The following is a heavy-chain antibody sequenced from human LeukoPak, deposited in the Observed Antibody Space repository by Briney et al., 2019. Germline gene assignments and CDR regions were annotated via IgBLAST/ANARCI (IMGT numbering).Heavy chain of an antibody. V-gene: IGHV3-21*01. CDR2: ISSSGSYI. Sequence: GGSLRLSCAASGFTFSSYSMNWVRQAPGKGLEWVSSISSSGSYIFYGDSVKGRFTISRDNAKKSLYLQMNGLRAEDTAVYYCARAHIVAVEGAHRLGWLDPWGQGTLVTVSS. CDR1: GFTFSSYS. CDR3: ARAHIVAVEGAHRLGWLDP. J-gene: IGHJ5*02. D-gene: IGHD6-13*01.